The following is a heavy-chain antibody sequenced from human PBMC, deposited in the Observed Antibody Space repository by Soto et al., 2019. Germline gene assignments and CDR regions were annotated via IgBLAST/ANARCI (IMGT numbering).Heavy chain of an antibody. D-gene: IGHD6-13*01. Sequence: QVQLQESGPGLVKPSQTLSLSCTVSGGSISSGGYYWSWIRQHPGKGLEWIGYIYYSGSTYYNPSLKSRVIISVDTSKNQFSLRLSSVTAADTAVYYCARGLAAAAQDWFDPWGQGTLVTVSS. CDR1: GGSISSGGYY. V-gene: IGHV4-31*03. CDR2: IYYSGST. CDR3: ARGLAAAAQDWFDP. J-gene: IGHJ5*02.